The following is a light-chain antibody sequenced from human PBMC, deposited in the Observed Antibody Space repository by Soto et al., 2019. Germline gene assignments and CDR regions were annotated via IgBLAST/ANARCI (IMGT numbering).Light chain of an antibody. J-gene: IGLJ3*02. CDR3: SSYTSSSTLV. Sequence: QSALTQPASVSGSPGQSITISCTGTSSDVGGYNSVSWYQQHPGIAPKLMIYDVSNRPSGVSNRFSGSKSGNTASLTISGLQAEDEADYYCSSYTSSSTLVFGGGTKLTVL. CDR2: DVS. V-gene: IGLV2-14*01. CDR1: SSDVGGYNS.